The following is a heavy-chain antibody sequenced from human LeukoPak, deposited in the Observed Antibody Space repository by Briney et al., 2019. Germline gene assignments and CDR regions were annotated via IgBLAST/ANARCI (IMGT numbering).Heavy chain of an antibody. V-gene: IGHV1-2*02. CDR2: INPNSGGT. CDR3: ARDEVSNWFDP. CDR1: GYTFTGYY. Sequence: GASVKVSCKAPGYTFTGYYMHWVRQAPGQGLEWMGWINPNSGGTNYARKFQGRVTMTTDTSTSTAYMELRSLRSDDTAVYYCARDEVSNWFDPWGQGTLVTVSS. J-gene: IGHJ5*02.